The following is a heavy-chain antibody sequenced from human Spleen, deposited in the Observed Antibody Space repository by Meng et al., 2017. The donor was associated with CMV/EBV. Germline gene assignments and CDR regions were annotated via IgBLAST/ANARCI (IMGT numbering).Heavy chain of an antibody. CDR3: ARTSTYCTATSCYTDYFDY. Sequence: SETLSLTCGIYGGSFSDYYWSWIRQPPGQGLEWIGEINHRGNTNYNPSLKSRVTMSVDTSKNQFSLKLSSVIAVDTAVYYCARTSTYCTATSCYTDYFDYWGQGTLVTVSS. J-gene: IGHJ4*02. V-gene: IGHV4-34*01. CDR1: GGSFSDYY. D-gene: IGHD2-2*02. CDR2: INHRGNT.